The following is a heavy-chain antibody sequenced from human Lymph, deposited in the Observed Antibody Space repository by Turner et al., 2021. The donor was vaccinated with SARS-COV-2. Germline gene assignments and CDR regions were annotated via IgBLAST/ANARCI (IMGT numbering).Heavy chain of an antibody. J-gene: IGHJ6*02. D-gene: IGHD5-18*01. CDR2: IYSGGSS. CDR1: GITGSRNY. Sequence: EVQLVESGGGLVQPGGSLRLTCAASGITGSRNYMSWVRQAAGKGLEWVSVIYSGGSSYYADSVKGRFTISRHNSKNTLYLQMNSLRAEDTAVYYCARDLDTAGGMDVWGQGTTVTVSS. V-gene: IGHV3-53*04. CDR3: ARDLDTAGGMDV.